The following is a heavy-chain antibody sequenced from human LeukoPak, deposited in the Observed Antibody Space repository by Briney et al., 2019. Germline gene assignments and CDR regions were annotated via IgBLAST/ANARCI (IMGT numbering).Heavy chain of an antibody. CDR3: AKEYTPSSPLGELDS. CDR2: IRHDETKE. Sequence: GGSLRLSCAVSGLSFSSYAFHWVRQGPGKGLEWVAVIRHDETKEYYADSVQGRFTISRDTSKTTLYLQMNSLRAEDTAVYYCAKEYTPSSPLGELDSWGQGTLVTVSS. CDR1: GLSFSSYA. D-gene: IGHD6-6*01. V-gene: IGHV3-33*06. J-gene: IGHJ4*02.